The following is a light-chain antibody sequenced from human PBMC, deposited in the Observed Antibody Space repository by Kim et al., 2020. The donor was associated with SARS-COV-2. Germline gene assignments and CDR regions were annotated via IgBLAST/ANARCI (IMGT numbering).Light chain of an antibody. J-gene: IGKJ4*01. CDR3: QQSNSTPLT. Sequence: ASVGDRVTITCRASQSISTNLNWYQQKSGKAPKLLFYAASSLQGGVPSRFSGSGSGTDFTLTISSLQPEDSATYYCQQSNSTPLTFGGGTKVDIK. CDR1: QSISTN. V-gene: IGKV1-39*01. CDR2: AAS.